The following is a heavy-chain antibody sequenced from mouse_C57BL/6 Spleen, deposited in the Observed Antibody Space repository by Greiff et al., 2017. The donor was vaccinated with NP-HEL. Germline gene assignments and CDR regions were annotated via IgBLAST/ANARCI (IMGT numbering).Heavy chain of an antibody. J-gene: IGHJ2*01. CDR3: ARSSLYGNYLYFDY. CDR2: IYWDDDK. V-gene: IGHV8-12*01. Sequence: QVTLKESGPGILQSSQTLSLTCSFSGFSLSTSGMGVSWIRQPSGKGLEWLAHIYWDDDKRYNPSLKSRLTISKDTSRNQVFLKITSVDTADTATYYCARSSLYGNYLYFDYWGQGTTLTVSS. D-gene: IGHD2-1*01. CDR1: GFSLSTSGMG.